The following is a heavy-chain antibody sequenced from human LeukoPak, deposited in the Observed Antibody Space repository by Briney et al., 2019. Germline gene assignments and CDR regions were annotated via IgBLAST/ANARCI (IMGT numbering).Heavy chain of an antibody. CDR2: ISSSSSFI. CDR3: AELGITMIGGV. Sequence: GGSLRLSCAASGFTFSSYSMNWVRQAPGKGLEWVSSISSSSSFIYYADSVKGRFTISSDNAKNSLYLQMNSLRAEDTAVYYCAELGITMIGGVWGKGTTDTISS. CDR1: GFTFSSYS. J-gene: IGHJ6*04. V-gene: IGHV3-21*01. D-gene: IGHD3-10*02.